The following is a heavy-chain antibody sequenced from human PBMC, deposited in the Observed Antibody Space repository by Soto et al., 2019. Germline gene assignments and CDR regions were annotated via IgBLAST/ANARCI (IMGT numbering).Heavy chain of an antibody. J-gene: IGHJ5*02. V-gene: IGHV4-30-2*01. CDR1: GGSISSGGYS. CDR3: ARGNYYDSSGYYDL. Sequence: QLQLQESGSGLVKPSQTLSLTCAVSGGSISSGGYSWSWIRQPPGKGVEWIGYIYHSGSTYYNPSLKSRVTISVDRSKNQFSLKLSSVTAADTAVYYCARGNYYDSSGYYDLWGQGTLVTVSS. D-gene: IGHD3-22*01. CDR2: IYHSGST.